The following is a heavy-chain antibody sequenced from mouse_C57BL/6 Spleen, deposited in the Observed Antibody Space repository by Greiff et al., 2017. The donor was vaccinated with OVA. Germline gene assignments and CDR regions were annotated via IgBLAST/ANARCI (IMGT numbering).Heavy chain of an antibody. CDR3: ARGGLRRGSFDY. CDR2: IYPGDGDT. Sequence: QVQLQQSGAELVKPGASVKISCKASGYAFSSYWMNWVKQRPGKGLEWIGQIYPGDGDTNYNGKFKGKATLTADKSSSTAYMHRSSLTSEDSAVYFCARGGLRRGSFDYWGQGTTLTVSS. D-gene: IGHD2-4*01. V-gene: IGHV1-80*01. CDR1: GYAFSSYW. J-gene: IGHJ2*01.